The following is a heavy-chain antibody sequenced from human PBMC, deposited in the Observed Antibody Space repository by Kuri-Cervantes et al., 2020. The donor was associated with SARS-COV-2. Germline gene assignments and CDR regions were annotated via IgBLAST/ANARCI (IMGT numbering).Heavy chain of an antibody. CDR3: ARASTSIYGVLIALFSSNAFDV. D-gene: IGHD3-3*02. CDR1: GGSLNNFY. Sequence: ESLKISCAVYGGSLNNFYWSWIRQSPGKGPEWIGELDHSGKANYTPSLKSRVTISVDKSKNQFSLKVTSMTAADTAVYYCARASTSIYGVLIALFSSNAFDVWGQGTMVTVSS. J-gene: IGHJ3*01. V-gene: IGHV4-34*01. CDR2: LDHSGKA.